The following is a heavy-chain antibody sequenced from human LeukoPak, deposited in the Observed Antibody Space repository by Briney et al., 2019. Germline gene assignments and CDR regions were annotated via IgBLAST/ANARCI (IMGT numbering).Heavy chain of an antibody. D-gene: IGHD1-20*01. J-gene: IGHJ2*01. Sequence: SETLSLTCAVDGGSFSGYYWSWFRQPPGKGLEWIGEIHYTEATNYSPSLKGRVTISPGTSNNQVSLRMKSVTAADTAVYYCARGITVVYYFDLWGRGTLVTVSS. V-gene: IGHV4-34*01. CDR3: ARGITVVYYFDL. CDR2: IHYTEAT. CDR1: GGSFSGYY.